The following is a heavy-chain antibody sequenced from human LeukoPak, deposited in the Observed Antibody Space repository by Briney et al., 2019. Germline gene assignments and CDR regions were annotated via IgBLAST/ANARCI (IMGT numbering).Heavy chain of an antibody. D-gene: IGHD5-12*01. V-gene: IGHV4-34*01. J-gene: IGHJ4*02. CDR1: GGSFSGYH. Sequence: PSETLSLTCAVYGGSFSGYHWSWIRQAPGKGLEWIGEINHRGSTNYNPSLKSRVTISVDTSKNQFSLKLSSVTAADTAVYYCARRGATISTWHYFDYWGQGTLVTVSS. CDR3: ARRGATISTWHYFDY. CDR2: INHRGST.